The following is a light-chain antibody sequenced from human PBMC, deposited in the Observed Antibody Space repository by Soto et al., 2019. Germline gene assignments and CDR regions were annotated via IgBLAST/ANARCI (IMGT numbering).Light chain of an antibody. CDR1: SSDVGGYNY. V-gene: IGLV2-14*01. CDR2: EVS. Sequence: QSALTQPASVSGSPGQSITISCTGTSSDVGGYNYVSWYQQHPGKAPKLIIYEVSNRPSGVSNRFSASKSGNTASLAISGLQPEDEAEYYCSSYTTSLTLVFGGGT. CDR3: SSYTTSLTLV. J-gene: IGLJ2*01.